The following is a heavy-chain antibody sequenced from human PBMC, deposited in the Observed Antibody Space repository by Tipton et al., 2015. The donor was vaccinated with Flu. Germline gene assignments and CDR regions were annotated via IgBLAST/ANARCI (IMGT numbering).Heavy chain of an antibody. CDR3: ARYPESNYHWFGP. D-gene: IGHD4-11*01. Sequence: TLSLTCTVSGDSISSSRYYWGWIRQPPGKGLEWIGSIYHSGTAYYNPPLKSRVTISVDTSKNQISLKLSSVTAADTAVYYCARYPESNYHWFGPWGQGALVTVSS. CDR2: IYHSGTA. V-gene: IGHV4-39*07. J-gene: IGHJ5*02. CDR1: GDSISSSRYY.